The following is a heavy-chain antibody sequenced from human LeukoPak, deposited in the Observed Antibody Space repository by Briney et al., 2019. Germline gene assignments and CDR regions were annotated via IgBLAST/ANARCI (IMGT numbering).Heavy chain of an antibody. CDR1: GFTFSNYG. J-gene: IGHJ3*02. V-gene: IGHV3-21*01. Sequence: GGSLRLSCAASGFTFSNYGMNWVRQAPGKGLEWVSSIHSSSGSIYYADSLKGRFTISRDNAKNSLYLQMNSLRAEDTAVYYCARDLAWDAFDIWGQGTMVTVSS. CDR3: ARDLAWDAFDI. CDR2: IHSSSGSI.